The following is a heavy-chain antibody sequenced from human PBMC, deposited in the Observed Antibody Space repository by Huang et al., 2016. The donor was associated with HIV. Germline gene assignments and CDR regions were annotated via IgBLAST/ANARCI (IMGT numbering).Heavy chain of an antibody. Sequence: QVQLVESGGGVVQPGRSLRLSCTASGFTFDNHAMHWVRQAPGKGLEWGAVIAYEGRNDFYADSVKGRCTISRDNSKNTLFLQLASLRADDTAVYYCARGPFDLYYYYMDVWGIGTTVTVSS. CDR1: GFTFDNHA. CDR2: IAYEGRND. V-gene: IGHV3-30*04. CDR3: ARGPFDLYYYYMDV. D-gene: IGHD3-9*01. J-gene: IGHJ6*03.